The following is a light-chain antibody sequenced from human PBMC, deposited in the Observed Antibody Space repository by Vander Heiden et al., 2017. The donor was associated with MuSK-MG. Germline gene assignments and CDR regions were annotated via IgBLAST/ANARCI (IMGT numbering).Light chain of an antibody. CDR1: QLDSNY. Sequence: ETVLTQSPATLSLSPGESATLSCRASQLDSNYLAWYQQRPGQAPRLLIHDASIRAAGIPDRFSRSGSGTDGTLTISSLEPEDFAVYYCQHRKNWPPGASFDQGTKLEIK. CDR3: QHRKNWPPGAS. J-gene: IGKJ2*01. V-gene: IGKV3-11*01. CDR2: DAS.